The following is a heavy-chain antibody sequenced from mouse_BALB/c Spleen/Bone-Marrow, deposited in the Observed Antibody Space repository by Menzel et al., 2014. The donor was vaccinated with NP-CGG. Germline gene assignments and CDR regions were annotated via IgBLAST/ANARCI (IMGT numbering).Heavy chain of an antibody. CDR3: TRSRRAMDH. J-gene: IGHJ4*01. CDR2: INPSNGGT. V-gene: IGHV1S81*02. Sequence: QVQLQQSGAELVKPGASVTLSCKVSGYTFTSYYMCWVKQRPGQGLEWIGEINPSNGGTNFNEKFKSKATLTVDKSSSTAYMSLSSLTSEDSAVYYCTRSRRAMDHWGQGTSVTVSS. CDR1: GYTFTSYY. D-gene: IGHD2-12*01.